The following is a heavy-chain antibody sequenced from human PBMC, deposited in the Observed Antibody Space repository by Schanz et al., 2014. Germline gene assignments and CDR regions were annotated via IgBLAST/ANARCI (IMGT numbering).Heavy chain of an antibody. CDR1: GFTFSSYG. V-gene: IGHV3-33*01. D-gene: IGHD3-10*01. CDR3: ASGVHVSSLQKGLQF. J-gene: IGHJ1*01. Sequence: QVQLVESGGGVVQPGRSLRLSCAASGFTFSSYGMHWVRQAPGKGLEWVAVIWSDGSGKYYADSVKGRFTISRDNAKNSVSLQMRRLRVEDTAVYYCASGVHVSSLQKGLQFWGRGTLXIDSS. CDR2: IWSDGSGK.